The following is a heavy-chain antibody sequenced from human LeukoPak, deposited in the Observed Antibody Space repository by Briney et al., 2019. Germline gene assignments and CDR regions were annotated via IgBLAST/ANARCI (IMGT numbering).Heavy chain of an antibody. CDR3: AREPPHWFDP. Sequence: PSETLSLTCTVSGGSISSGGYYWSWIRQHPGKGLEWIGEINHSGSTNYNPSLKSRVTISVDTSKNQFSLKLSSVTAADTAVYYCAREPPHWFDPWGQGTLVTVSS. J-gene: IGHJ5*02. CDR1: GGSISSGGYY. V-gene: IGHV4-39*07. CDR2: INHSGST.